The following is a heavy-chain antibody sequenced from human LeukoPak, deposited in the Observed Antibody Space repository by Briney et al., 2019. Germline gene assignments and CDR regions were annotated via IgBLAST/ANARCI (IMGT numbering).Heavy chain of an antibody. CDR3: ARGDLGYCSSTSCYPSNWFDP. D-gene: IGHD2-2*01. V-gene: IGHV1-69*05. Sequence: ASVKVSCKASGGTFSSYAISWVRQAPGQGLEWMGGIIPIFGTANYAQKFQGRVTITTDESTSTAYMELSSLRSEDTAAYYCARGDLGYCSSTSCYPSNWFDPWGQGTLVTVSS. J-gene: IGHJ5*02. CDR1: GGTFSSYA. CDR2: IIPIFGTA.